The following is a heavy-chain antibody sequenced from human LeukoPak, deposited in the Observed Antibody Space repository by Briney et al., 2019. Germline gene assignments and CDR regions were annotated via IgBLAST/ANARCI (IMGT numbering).Heavy chain of an antibody. CDR2: IHYSGST. Sequence: SETLSLTCTVSGGTISSYYWNWIRQPPGKGLEWIGYIHYSGSTKYNPSLKSRVTISVDTSKNQFSLKLSSVTAADTAVYYCARWYSSGWAFDYWGQGTLSPSPQ. CDR1: GGTISSYY. D-gene: IGHD6-19*01. CDR3: ARWYSSGWAFDY. V-gene: IGHV4-59*08. J-gene: IGHJ4*02.